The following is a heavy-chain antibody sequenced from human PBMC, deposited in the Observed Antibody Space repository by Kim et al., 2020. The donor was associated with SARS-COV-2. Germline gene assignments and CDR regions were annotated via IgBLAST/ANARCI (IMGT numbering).Heavy chain of an antibody. CDR1: GGSISSSNW. CDR3: ARDRGRITMIVVVNDAFDI. J-gene: IGHJ3*02. V-gene: IGHV4-4*02. Sequence: SETLSLTCAVSGGSISSSNWWSWVRQPPGTGLEWIGEIYHSGSTNYNPSLKSRVTISVDKSKNQFSRKLSSVTAADTTVYYCARDRGRITMIVVVNDAFDIWGQGTMVTVSS. CDR2: IYHSGST. D-gene: IGHD3-22*01.